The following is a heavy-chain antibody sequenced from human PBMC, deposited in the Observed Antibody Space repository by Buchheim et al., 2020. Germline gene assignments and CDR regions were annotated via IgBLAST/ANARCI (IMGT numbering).Heavy chain of an antibody. CDR2: ISTAGDT. D-gene: IGHD6-13*01. CDR3: ATRIAAATSALWYFDL. J-gene: IGHJ2*01. V-gene: IGHV3-13*01. CDR1: GLTFSNYD. Sequence: EVQLVESGGGLVQPGGSLRLSCAASGLTFSNYDMHWVRQVTGKGLEWVSTISTAGDTYYPDSVKSRFTISREKAKNSLYLQMSSLRAGDTAVYYCATRIAAATSALWYFDLWGRGTL.